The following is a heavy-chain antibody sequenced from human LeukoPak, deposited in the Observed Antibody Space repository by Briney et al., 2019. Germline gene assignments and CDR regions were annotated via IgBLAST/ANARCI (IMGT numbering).Heavy chain of an antibody. D-gene: IGHD6-19*01. CDR1: GGTFISYA. J-gene: IGHJ4*02. CDR3: AREWGGIAVAGTGYFDY. Sequence: SVKVSCKASGGTFISYAISWVRQAPGQGLEWMGGIIPIFGTANYAQKFQGRVTITADESTSTAYMELSSLRSEDTAVYYCAREWGGIAVAGTGYFDYWGQGTLVTVSS. V-gene: IGHV1-69*01. CDR2: IIPIFGTA.